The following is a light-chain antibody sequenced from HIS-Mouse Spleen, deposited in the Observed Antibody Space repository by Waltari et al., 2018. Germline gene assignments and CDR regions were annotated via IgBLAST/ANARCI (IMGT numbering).Light chain of an antibody. CDR1: SSDVGGYNS. CDR3: SSYTSSSTYV. Sequence: QSALTQPASVSGSPGPSITISCTGTSSDVGGYNSVSWYQQHPGKAPKPMIYEVSNRPSGVSNRFSGSKSGNTASLTISGLQAEDEADYYCSSYTSSSTYVFGTGTKVTVL. V-gene: IGLV2-14*01. CDR2: EVS. J-gene: IGLJ1*01.